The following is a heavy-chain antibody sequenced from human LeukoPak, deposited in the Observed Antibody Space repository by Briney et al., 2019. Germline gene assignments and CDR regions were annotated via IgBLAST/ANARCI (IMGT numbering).Heavy chain of an antibody. D-gene: IGHD5-18*01. CDR1: GFTFNNYG. J-gene: IGHJ4*02. CDR3: AKEGVEYSHGYYFDY. CDR2: IWFDGSNT. V-gene: IGHV3-33*06. Sequence: GRSLRLSCAASGFTFNNYGMHWVRQAPGKGLEWVGVIWFDGSNTRYADSVKGRFTIARDDAKNTVYLQMNSLRAEDTAVYYCAKEGVEYSHGYYFDYWGQGTLVTVSS.